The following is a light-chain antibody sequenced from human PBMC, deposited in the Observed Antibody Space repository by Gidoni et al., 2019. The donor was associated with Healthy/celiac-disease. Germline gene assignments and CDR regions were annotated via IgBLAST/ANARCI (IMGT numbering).Light chain of an antibody. J-gene: IGKJ1*01. Sequence: DIQMTKSPSTLSASVGDRVTITCRASQSISSWFAWYQQKPGKAPKLLIYKAYSLESGVPSRFSGSESGSEFTLTISSLQPDDFATYYCQQYNSERTFGQGTKVEIK. CDR1: QSISSW. CDR3: QQYNSERT. CDR2: KAY. V-gene: IGKV1-5*03.